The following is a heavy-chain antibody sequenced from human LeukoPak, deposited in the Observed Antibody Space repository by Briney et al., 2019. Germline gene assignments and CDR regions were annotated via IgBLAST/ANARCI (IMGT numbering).Heavy chain of an antibody. CDR3: AINLGYCGGGTCHPSFDY. CDR2: INHSGST. V-gene: IGHV4-34*01. Sequence: SETLSLTCAVYGGSFSGYYWSWIRQPPGKGLEWIGEINHSGSTNYNPSLKSRVTISVDTSKNQFSLKLSSVTAADTAVCYCAINLGYCGGGTCHPSFDYWGQGTLVTVSS. J-gene: IGHJ4*02. D-gene: IGHD2-15*01. CDR1: GGSFSGYY.